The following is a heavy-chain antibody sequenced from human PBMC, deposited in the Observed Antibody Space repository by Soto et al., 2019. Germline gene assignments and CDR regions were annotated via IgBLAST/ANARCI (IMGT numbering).Heavy chain of an antibody. Sequence: LRLSCAASGFTFSNYNMNWVRQAPGKGLEWISYINSISSTIYYADSVKGRFTISRDNAKSSLYLQMNNLRDEDTAVYYCAREDLLWFGEFIRNYYNHAMDVWGQGTTVTVSS. CDR1: GFTFSNYN. CDR2: INSISSTI. D-gene: IGHD3-10*01. J-gene: IGHJ6*02. CDR3: AREDLLWFGEFIRNYYNHAMDV. V-gene: IGHV3-48*02.